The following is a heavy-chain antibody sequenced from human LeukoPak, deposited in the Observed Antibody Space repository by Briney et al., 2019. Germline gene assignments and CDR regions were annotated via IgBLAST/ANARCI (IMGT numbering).Heavy chain of an antibody. J-gene: IGHJ3*02. CDR2: INPNSGGT. CDR1: GYTFTGYY. D-gene: IGHD6-13*01. CDR3: ARVWVTRAEAAVDAFDI. Sequence: ASVKVSCKASGYTFTGYYMHWVRQAPGQGLEWMGWINPNSGGTNYAQKFQGRVTMARDTSISTAYMELSRLRSDDTAVYYCARVWVTRAEAAVDAFDIWGQGTMVTVSS. V-gene: IGHV1-2*02.